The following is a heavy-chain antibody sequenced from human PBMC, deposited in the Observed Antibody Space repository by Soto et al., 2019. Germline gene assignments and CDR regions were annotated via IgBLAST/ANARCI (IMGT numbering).Heavy chain of an antibody. Sequence: GASVKVSCKASGYTFSSHGITWVRQAPGQGPDWMGWISTYNVNAKYAQKLQARVTVTTDTSTTTGYMELRSLRSDDTAVYYCARDVGYCSSSTCLIDHWGQGTLVTVSS. CDR2: ISTYNVNA. D-gene: IGHD2-2*01. V-gene: IGHV1-18*01. CDR1: GYTFSSHG. J-gene: IGHJ4*02. CDR3: ARDVGYCSSSTCLIDH.